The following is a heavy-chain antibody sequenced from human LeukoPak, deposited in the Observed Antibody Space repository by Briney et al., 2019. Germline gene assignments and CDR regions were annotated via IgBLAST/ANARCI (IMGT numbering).Heavy chain of an antibody. CDR1: GYSFTSYW. CDR3: ARLLLRHDYFDY. Sequence: GGSLKISWKGSGYSFTSYWIGWVRQMPGKGLEWVGIIYPGDSGTRYSPSFQGQVTISADKSISTAYLQWSSLKASDTAMYYCARLLLRHDYFDYWGQGTLVTVSS. V-gene: IGHV5-51*01. CDR2: IYPGDSGT. J-gene: IGHJ4*02.